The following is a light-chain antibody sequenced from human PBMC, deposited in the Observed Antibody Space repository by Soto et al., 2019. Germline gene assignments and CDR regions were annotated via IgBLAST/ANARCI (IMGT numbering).Light chain of an antibody. V-gene: IGKV3-20*01. Sequence: EIGLTQSPGTLSLSPGDRATLSCRARQSVSSSSLSWYQQKPGQAPRLLIYGASSRATGIPGRFSGSGSGTDCTLTISRREPEDFAVYYCQQYGRSPFTFGPGTKVDIK. CDR2: GAS. CDR3: QQYGRSPFT. J-gene: IGKJ3*01. CDR1: QSVSSSS.